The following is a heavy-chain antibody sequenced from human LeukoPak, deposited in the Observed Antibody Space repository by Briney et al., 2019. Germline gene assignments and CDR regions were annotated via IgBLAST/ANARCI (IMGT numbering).Heavy chain of an antibody. CDR2: IIPIFGTA. Sequence: ASVKVSCKASGGTFSSYAVSWVRQAPGQGLEWMGGIIPIFGTANYAQKFQGRVTITADESTSTAYMELSSLRSEDTAVYYCARVLNNWFDPWGQGTLVTVSS. CDR1: GGTFSSYA. CDR3: ARVLNNWFDP. D-gene: IGHD2-8*02. V-gene: IGHV1-69*13. J-gene: IGHJ5*02.